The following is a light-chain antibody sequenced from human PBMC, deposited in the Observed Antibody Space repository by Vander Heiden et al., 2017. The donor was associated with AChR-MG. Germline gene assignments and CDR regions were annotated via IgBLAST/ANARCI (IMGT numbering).Light chain of an antibody. V-gene: IGLV2-11*01. CDR3: CSFAGSYTWV. J-gene: IGLJ3*02. Sequence: QSALTQPRSVPGSPGQSAPISCTGTSRDDGAYNFVSWYQHPRGNAPKLIIYDGSERPSGVPDRFSGSKSGNTASLTISGLQAEDEADFYCCSFAGSYTWVFGGGTKLTVL. CDR1: SRDDGAYNF. CDR2: DGS.